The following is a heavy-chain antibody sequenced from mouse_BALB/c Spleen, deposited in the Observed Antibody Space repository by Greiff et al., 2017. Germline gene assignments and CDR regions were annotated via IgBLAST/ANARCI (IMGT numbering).Heavy chain of an antibody. CDR2: ISYSGST. CDR3: ARWRRGYAMDY. J-gene: IGHJ4*01. V-gene: IGHV3-2*02. CDR1: GYSITSDYA. Sequence: VQLQQSGPGLVKPSQSLSLTCTVTGYSITSDYAWNWIRQFPGNKLEWMGYISYSGSTSYNPSLKSRISITRDTSKNQFFLQLNSVTTEDTATYYCARWRRGYAMDYWGQGTSVTVSS.